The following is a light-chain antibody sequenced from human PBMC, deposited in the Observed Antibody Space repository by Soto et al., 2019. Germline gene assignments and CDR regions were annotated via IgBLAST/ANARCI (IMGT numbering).Light chain of an antibody. V-gene: IGKV3-20*01. CDR1: QSVDSSF. CDR2: GAS. Sequence: DIVLTQSPGSLSLSPGERATLSCRARQSVDSSFFAWYQQKRGQAPRLLIYGASKRTTGTPDRFSGSGSGTDFTLTITRLEPEDFEVYYCQQYVSSVTFGQGTKVDIK. CDR3: QQYVSSVT. J-gene: IGKJ1*01.